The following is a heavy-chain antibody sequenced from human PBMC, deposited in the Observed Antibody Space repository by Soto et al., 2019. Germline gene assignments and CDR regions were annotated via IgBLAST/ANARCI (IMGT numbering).Heavy chain of an antibody. CDR2: IYYSGST. CDR1: GGSISSGGYY. Sequence: QVQLQESGPGLVKPSQTLSLTCTVSGGSISSGGYYWSWIRQHPGKGLEWIGYIYYSGSTYYNPSLKSRVTISVDTSKNQFSLKLSSVTAADTAVYYCARFTIRGYSGYDSLDAFDIWGQGTMVTVSS. D-gene: IGHD5-12*01. CDR3: ARFTIRGYSGYDSLDAFDI. J-gene: IGHJ3*02. V-gene: IGHV4-31*03.